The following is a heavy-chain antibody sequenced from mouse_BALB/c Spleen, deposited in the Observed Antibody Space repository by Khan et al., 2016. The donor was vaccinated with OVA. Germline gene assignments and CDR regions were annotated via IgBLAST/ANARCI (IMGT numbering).Heavy chain of an antibody. V-gene: IGHV1-7*01. CDR1: GYTFINYW. J-gene: IGHJ2*01. D-gene: IGHD1-1*01. Sequence: VQLQQSGAELAKPGASVKMSCKASGYTFINYWILWVKQRPGQGLEWIGYINPSTGYTEYNHNFKDKATLTADKSSSTAYMQLSSLTSEDSAVYFCARRGLRWDFDYWDQGTTLTVSS. CDR2: INPSTGYT. CDR3: ARRGLRWDFDY.